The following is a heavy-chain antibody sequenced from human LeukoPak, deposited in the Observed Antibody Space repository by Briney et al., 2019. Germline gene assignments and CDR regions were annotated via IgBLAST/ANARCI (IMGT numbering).Heavy chain of an antibody. Sequence: SETLSLTCTVSGGSISSGDYCWSWIRQPPGKGLEWIGYIYYSGSTYYNPSLKSRVTISADTSKNQFSLKLSSVTAADTAVYYCARDGITIFGVAPPGAFDIWGQGTMVTVSS. D-gene: IGHD3-3*01. CDR2: IYYSGST. CDR3: ARDGITIFGVAPPGAFDI. V-gene: IGHV4-30-4*08. J-gene: IGHJ3*02. CDR1: GGSISSGDYC.